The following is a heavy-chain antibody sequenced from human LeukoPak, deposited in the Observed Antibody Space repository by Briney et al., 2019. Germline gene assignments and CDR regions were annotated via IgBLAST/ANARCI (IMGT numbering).Heavy chain of an antibody. V-gene: IGHV1-69*01. J-gene: IGHJ6*04. Sequence: GSSVKVSCKASGGTFSSYAISWVRQAPGQGLEWMGGIIPIFGTANYAQKFQGRVTITADESTSTAYMELSSLRSEDTAVYYCARCLVDWLLPNSYGMDVWGKGTTVTVCS. CDR1: GGTFSSYA. CDR2: IIPIFGTA. CDR3: ARCLVDWLLPNSYGMDV. D-gene: IGHD3-9*01.